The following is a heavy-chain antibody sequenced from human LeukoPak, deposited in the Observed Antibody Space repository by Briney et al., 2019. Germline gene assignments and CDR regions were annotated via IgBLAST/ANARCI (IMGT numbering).Heavy chain of an antibody. Sequence: PSETLSLTCTVSGGSISSSSYYWGWIRQPPGKGLEWIGSIYYSGSTYYNPSLKSRVTISVDTSKNQFSLKLSSVTAADTAVYYCARDSRAEGYFDYWGQGTLVTVSS. J-gene: IGHJ4*02. CDR3: ARDSRAEGYFDY. D-gene: IGHD6-19*01. CDR1: GGSISSSSYY. CDR2: IYYSGST. V-gene: IGHV4-39*07.